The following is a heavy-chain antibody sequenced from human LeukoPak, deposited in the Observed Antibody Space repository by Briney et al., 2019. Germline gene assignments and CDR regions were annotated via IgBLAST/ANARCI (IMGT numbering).Heavy chain of an antibody. V-gene: IGHV3-73*01. D-gene: IGHD6-13*01. CDR3: TSGIAAAGKNHYYYYYMDV. J-gene: IGHJ6*03. CDR2: IRSKANSYAT. Sequence: GGSLRLSCTASGFTFSGSAMHWVRQASGKGLEWVGHIRSKANSYATAHAASVKGRFTISRDDSKITAYLQMNSLKTEDTAVYYCTSGIAAAGKNHYYYYYMDVWGKGTTVTVSS. CDR1: GFTFSGSA.